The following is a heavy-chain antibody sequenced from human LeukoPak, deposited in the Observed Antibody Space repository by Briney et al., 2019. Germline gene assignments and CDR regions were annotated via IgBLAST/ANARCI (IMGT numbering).Heavy chain of an antibody. D-gene: IGHD3-22*01. CDR1: GFTFSNFA. J-gene: IGHJ4*02. CDR3: AKGYYYDSSGYYPLDY. Sequence: GGSLRLSCAASGFTFSNFALSWVRQAPGKGLEWVPSISGSGDSTYSADSVKGRFTISRDNSKNTLYLRMNSLRAEDTAVYYCAKGYYYDSSGYYPLDYWGQGTLVTVSS. CDR2: ISGSGDST. V-gene: IGHV3-23*01.